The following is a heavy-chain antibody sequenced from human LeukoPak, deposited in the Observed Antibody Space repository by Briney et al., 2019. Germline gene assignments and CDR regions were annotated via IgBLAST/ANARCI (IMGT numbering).Heavy chain of an antibody. CDR3: AREGDCSSTSCYNY. D-gene: IGHD2-2*02. V-gene: IGHV1-3*03. Sequence: ASVKVSCKASGYTFTSYAMHWVRQAPGQRLEWMGWINAGNGNTKYSQEFQGRVMITADETTRTAYMELSSLRSEDTAVYYCAREGDCSSTSCYNYWGQGTLVTVSS. CDR1: GYTFTSYA. CDR2: INAGNGNT. J-gene: IGHJ4*02.